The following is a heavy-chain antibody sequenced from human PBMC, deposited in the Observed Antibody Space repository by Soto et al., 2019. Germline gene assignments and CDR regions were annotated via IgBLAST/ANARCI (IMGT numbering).Heavy chain of an antibody. CDR2: IYYSGST. V-gene: IGHV4-59*08. CDR1: GGSISSYY. Sequence: QVQLQESGPGLVKPSETLSLTCTVSGGSISSYYWSWIRQPPGKGLEWIGYIYYSGSTNYNPSLKSRVTISVDTSKNQFSLKLSSVTAADTAVYHCASGTWGPYYYYYYMDVWGKGTTVTVSS. CDR3: ASGTWGPYYYYYYMDV. J-gene: IGHJ6*03. D-gene: IGHD3-16*01.